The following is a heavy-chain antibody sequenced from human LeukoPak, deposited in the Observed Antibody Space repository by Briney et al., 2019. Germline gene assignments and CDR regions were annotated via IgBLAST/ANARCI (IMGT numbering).Heavy chain of an antibody. Sequence: GGSLRLSCAASGFTFSYYSMNWVRQAPGKGLEWASSITSSSSYIYYADSVKGRFTISRDNAKNSLYLQMNSLRAEDTAVYHCAAYSYGQTDAFDIWGQGTMVTVSS. J-gene: IGHJ3*02. CDR1: GFTFSYYS. CDR3: AAYSYGQTDAFDI. CDR2: ITSSSSYI. V-gene: IGHV3-21*01. D-gene: IGHD5-18*01.